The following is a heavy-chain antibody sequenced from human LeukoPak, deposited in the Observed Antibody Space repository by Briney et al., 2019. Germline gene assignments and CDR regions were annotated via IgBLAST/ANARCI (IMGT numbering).Heavy chain of an antibody. Sequence: SETLSLTCAVYGGSFSGYYWSSIRQPPGKGLEWIGEINHSGSTNYNPSLKSRVTISVDTSKNQFSLKLSSVTAADTAVYYCARKNPRTNIVGAVPRYWFDPWGQGTLVTVSS. J-gene: IGHJ5*02. D-gene: IGHD1-26*01. V-gene: IGHV4-34*01. CDR1: GGSFSGYY. CDR2: INHSGST. CDR3: ARKNPRTNIVGAVPRYWFDP.